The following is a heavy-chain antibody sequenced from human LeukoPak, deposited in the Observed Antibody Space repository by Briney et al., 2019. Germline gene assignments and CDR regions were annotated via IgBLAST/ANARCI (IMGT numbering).Heavy chain of an antibody. Sequence: SETLSLTCIVSGGSISSGDYYWSWIRQPPGKGLEWIGYIYYSGSTNYNPSLKSRVTISVDTSKNHFSLGLSSVTAADTAVYYCARRRYYGGNAKKYYFDYWGQGTLVTVSS. CDR2: IYYSGST. CDR3: ARRRYYGGNAKKYYFDY. J-gene: IGHJ4*02. V-gene: IGHV4-30-4*01. CDR1: GGSISSGDYY. D-gene: IGHD4-23*01.